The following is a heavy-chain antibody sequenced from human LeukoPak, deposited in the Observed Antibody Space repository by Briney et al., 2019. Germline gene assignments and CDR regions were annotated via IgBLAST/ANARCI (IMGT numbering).Heavy chain of an antibody. CDR2: MNPNSGNT. CDR1: GYTFTSYD. J-gene: IGHJ6*02. Sequence: GASVKVSCKASGYTFTSYDINWVRQATGQGLEWMGWMNPNSGNTGYAQKFQGRVTMTRNTSISTAYMELSRLRSEDTAVYYCARLGVTMVRGVDYGMDVWGQGTTVTVSS. D-gene: IGHD3-10*01. CDR3: ARLGVTMVRGVDYGMDV. V-gene: IGHV1-8*01.